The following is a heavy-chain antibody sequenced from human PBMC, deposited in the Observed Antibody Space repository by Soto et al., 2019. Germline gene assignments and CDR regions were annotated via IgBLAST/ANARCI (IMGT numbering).Heavy chain of an antibody. Sequence: EVQLVETGGDLVQPGGSLKLSCAASGFTFSGSAMHWVRQASGKGLEWVGRIRSKANSYATAYAASVKGRFTISRDDSKNTAYLQMNSLKTEDTAVYYCTRLGYSGYGNNWGQGTLVTVSS. CDR1: GFTFSGSA. CDR3: TRLGYSGYGNN. V-gene: IGHV3-73*02. D-gene: IGHD5-12*01. J-gene: IGHJ4*02. CDR2: IRSKANSYAT.